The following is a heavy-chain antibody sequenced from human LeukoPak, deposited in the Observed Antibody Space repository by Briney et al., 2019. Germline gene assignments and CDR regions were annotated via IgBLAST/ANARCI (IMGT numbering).Heavy chain of an antibody. D-gene: IGHD3-10*01. J-gene: IGHJ1*01. CDR2: INHSGST. CDR3: ARARSHGFQH. Sequence: SETLSLPCAVYGGSFSGYFWSWIHQPPGKGLEWIGEINHSGSTNYNPSLKSRVTISVDTSKNQFSLKLSSVTAADTAVYYCARARSHGFQHWGQGTLVTVSS. V-gene: IGHV4-34*09. CDR1: GGSFSGYF.